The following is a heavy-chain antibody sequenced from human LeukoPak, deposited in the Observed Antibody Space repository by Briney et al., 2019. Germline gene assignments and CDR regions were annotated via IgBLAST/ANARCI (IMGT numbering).Heavy chain of an antibody. CDR2: TYYRSKWYN. CDR3: ASLGLESHSSGWYVNNV. D-gene: IGHD6-19*01. V-gene: IGHV6-1*01. Sequence: SQTLSLTCAISGDSVSSNSAAWNWIRQSPSRGLEWLGRTYYRSKWYNDYAVSVKSRITISPDTSKNQFSLQLNSVTPEDTAVYYCASLGLESHSSGWYVNNVWGQGTLVTVSS. CDR1: GDSVSSNSAA. J-gene: IGHJ4*02.